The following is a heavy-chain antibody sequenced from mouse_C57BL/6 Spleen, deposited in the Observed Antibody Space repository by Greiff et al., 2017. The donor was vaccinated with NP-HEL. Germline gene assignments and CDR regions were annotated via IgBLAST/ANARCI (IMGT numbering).Heavy chain of an antibody. Sequence: EVQLVESGGGLVKPGGSLKLSCAASGFTFSSYAMSWVRQTPEKRLEWVATISDGGSYTYYPDNVKGRFTISRDNAKNNLYLQMSHLKSEDTAKYDFARDKEGNRAWFAYWGQGTLVTVSA. V-gene: IGHV5-4*01. J-gene: IGHJ3*01. D-gene: IGHD2-1*01. CDR3: ARDKEGNRAWFAY. CDR1: GFTFSSYA. CDR2: ISDGGSYT.